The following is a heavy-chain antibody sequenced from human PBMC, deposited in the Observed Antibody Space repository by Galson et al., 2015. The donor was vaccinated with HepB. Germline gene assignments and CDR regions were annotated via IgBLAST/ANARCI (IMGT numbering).Heavy chain of an antibody. Sequence: RLSCAASGFTFSSYAMSRVRQAPGKGLEWVSLISGSGGSTYYADSVKGRFTISRDNSKNTLYLQMNSLRAEDTAVYYCAKDKKSAADLGAFDIWGQGTMVTVSS. V-gene: IGHV3-23*01. CDR2: ISGSGGST. CDR1: GFTFSSYA. D-gene: IGHD3-16*01. CDR3: AKDKKSAADLGAFDI. J-gene: IGHJ3*02.